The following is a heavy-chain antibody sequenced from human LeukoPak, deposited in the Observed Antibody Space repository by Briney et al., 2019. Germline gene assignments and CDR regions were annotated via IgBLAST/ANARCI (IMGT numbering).Heavy chain of an antibody. Sequence: PGGTLRLSCVASGFTFSSYGMSWVRQAPGKGLEWVAFIRYDGRNKYYADSVKGRFTISRDNSKNTLCLQMNSLRVEDTAVYYCAKEIWPTVTTPGHTHFDYWGQGTLVTVSS. CDR3: AKEIWPTVTTPGHTHFDY. J-gene: IGHJ4*02. V-gene: IGHV3-30*02. CDR1: GFTFSSYG. CDR2: IRYDGRNK. D-gene: IGHD4-17*01.